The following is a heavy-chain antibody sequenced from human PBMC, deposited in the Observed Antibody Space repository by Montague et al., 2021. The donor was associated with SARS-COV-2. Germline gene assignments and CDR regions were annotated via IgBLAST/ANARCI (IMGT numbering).Heavy chain of an antibody. D-gene: IGHD3-10*01. CDR2: VNHSGST. CDR3: ARVAPRTKTRITLIRRFDY. CDR1: GGSFSGYH. Sequence: SETLSLTCAVYGGSFSGYHWSWIRRPPGKGLEWIGEVNHSGSTXXXPSXXXRVTISADTSKNQFSLRLNSVTAADTAVYYCARVAPRTKTRITLIRRFDYWGQGTLVTVSS. J-gene: IGHJ4*02. V-gene: IGHV4-34*01.